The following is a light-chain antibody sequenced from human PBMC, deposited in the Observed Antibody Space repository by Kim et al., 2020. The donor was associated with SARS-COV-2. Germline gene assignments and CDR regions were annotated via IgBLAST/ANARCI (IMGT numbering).Light chain of an antibody. V-gene: IGKV1-5*03. CDR3: QQYDSYPLT. CDR1: QSIRNW. CDR2: KAY. Sequence: SVGDRVTITCRASQSIRNWLAWYQQKPGKAPKLLIYKAYTLERGVSSRFTGSGSGTEFTLTISSLQPDDFATYYCQQYDSYPLTFGGGTKVDIK. J-gene: IGKJ4*01.